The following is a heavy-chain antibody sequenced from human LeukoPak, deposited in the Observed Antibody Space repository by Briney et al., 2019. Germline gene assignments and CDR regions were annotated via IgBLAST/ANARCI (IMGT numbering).Heavy chain of an antibody. CDR1: DGSISSYY. D-gene: IGHD2-2*01. Sequence: SETLSLTCTVSDGSISSYYWSWIRQPPGKGLEWIGYIYYSGSTNYNPSLKSRVTISVDTSKNQFSLKLSSVTAADTAVYYCARGVVPAAPTLFAYWGQGTLVTVSS. V-gene: IGHV4-59*01. CDR3: ARGVVPAAPTLFAY. CDR2: IYYSGST. J-gene: IGHJ4*02.